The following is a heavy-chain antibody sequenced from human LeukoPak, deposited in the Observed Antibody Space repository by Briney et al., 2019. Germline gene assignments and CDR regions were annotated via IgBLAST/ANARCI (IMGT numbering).Heavy chain of an antibody. CDR3: ALLAVASDFDY. J-gene: IGHJ4*02. D-gene: IGHD6-19*01. V-gene: IGHV3-11*04. Sequence: GGSLRLSCAASGFTFSDAWMSWVRQAPGKGLEWVSYISSGASTMYYADSVKGRFTISRDNARNSLFLQMNSLRAEDTAVYYCALLAVASDFDYWGQGTLVTVSS. CDR2: ISSGASTM. CDR1: GFTFSDAW.